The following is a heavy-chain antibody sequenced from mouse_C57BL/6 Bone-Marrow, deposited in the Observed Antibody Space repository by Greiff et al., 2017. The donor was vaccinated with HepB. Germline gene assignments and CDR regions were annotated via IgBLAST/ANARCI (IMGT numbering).Heavy chain of an antibody. D-gene: IGHD1-1*01. CDR1: GFTFSSYA. V-gene: IGHV5-4*01. CDR2: ISDGGSYT. Sequence: DVHLVESGGGLVKPGGSLKLSCAASGFTFSSYAMSWVRQTPEKRLEWVATISDGGSYTYYPDNVKGRFTISRDNAKNNLYLQMSHLKSEDTAMYYCAREGYYYGSSSWFAYWGQGTLVTVS. J-gene: IGHJ3*01. CDR3: AREGYYYGSSSWFAY.